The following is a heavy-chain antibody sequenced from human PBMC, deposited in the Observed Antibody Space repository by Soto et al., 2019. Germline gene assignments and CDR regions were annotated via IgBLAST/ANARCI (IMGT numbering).Heavy chain of an antibody. V-gene: IGHV3-48*02. CDR1: GFTFRSHG. J-gene: IGHJ4*02. Sequence: EVQLVESGGDLVQPGGSLRLSCAASGFTFRSHGMIWVRRAPGKGLEWISYISPSGSTFYYADSVKGRFTVSRDNVRNSLFLQMSSLRDEDTAVYHSARVEGPTVATMYFDYWGQGALVTVSS. CDR2: ISPSGSTF. CDR3: ARVEGPTVATMYFDY. D-gene: IGHD5-12*01.